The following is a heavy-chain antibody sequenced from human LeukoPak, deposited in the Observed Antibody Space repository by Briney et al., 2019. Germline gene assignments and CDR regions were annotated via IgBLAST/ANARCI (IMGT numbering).Heavy chain of an antibody. Sequence: GGSLRLSCAASGFTFSSYAMSWVRQAPGKGLEWVSAISGSGGGTYYADSVKGRFTISRDNSKNTLYLQMNSLRAEDAAVYYCAKRITIPHSGMDVWGQGTTVTVSS. D-gene: IGHD3-10*01. J-gene: IGHJ6*02. CDR3: AKRITIPHSGMDV. CDR2: ISGSGGGT. V-gene: IGHV3-23*01. CDR1: GFTFSSYA.